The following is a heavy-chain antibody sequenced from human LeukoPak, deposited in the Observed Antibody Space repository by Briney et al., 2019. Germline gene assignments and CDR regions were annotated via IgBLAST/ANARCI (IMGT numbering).Heavy chain of an antibody. CDR2: IRYDGSNK. CDR3: ATVSSSGWYGRLDY. V-gene: IGHV3-30*02. CDR1: GFTFSSYG. Sequence: GGSLRLSCAASGFTFSSYGMHWVRQAPGKGLEWEAFIRYDGSNKYYVDSVKGRFTISRDNSKNTLYLQMNSLRAEDTAVYYCATVSSSGWYGRLDYSGRGTLVTVSS. J-gene: IGHJ4*02. D-gene: IGHD6-19*01.